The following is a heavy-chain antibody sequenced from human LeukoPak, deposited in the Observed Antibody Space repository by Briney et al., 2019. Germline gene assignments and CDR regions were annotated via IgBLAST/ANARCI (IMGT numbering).Heavy chain of an antibody. J-gene: IGHJ4*02. Sequence: GRSLRLSCAASGFTFSSYGMHWVRQAPGKGLEWVAVISYDGSNKYYADSVKGRFTISRDNSKNTLYLQMNSLRAEDTAVYYCAKGEIVVVITSFDYWGQGTLVTVSS. CDR1: GFTFSSYG. V-gene: IGHV3-30*18. D-gene: IGHD3-22*01. CDR2: ISYDGSNK. CDR3: AKGEIVVVITSFDY.